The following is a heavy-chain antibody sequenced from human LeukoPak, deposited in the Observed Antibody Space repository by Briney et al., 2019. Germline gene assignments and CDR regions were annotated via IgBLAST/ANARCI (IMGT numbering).Heavy chain of an antibody. V-gene: IGHV1-46*01. J-gene: IGHJ4*02. D-gene: IGHD2-2*01. Sequence: ASVTVSCTASGYTFTIYYMHWVRQAPGQGLEWMGIINPSGGSTSYAQKFQGRVTMTRDMSTSTVYMELSSLRSEDTAVYYCAKNSPGVPAAILDYWGQGTLVTVSS. CDR3: AKNSPGVPAAILDY. CDR1: GYTFTIYY. CDR2: INPSGGST.